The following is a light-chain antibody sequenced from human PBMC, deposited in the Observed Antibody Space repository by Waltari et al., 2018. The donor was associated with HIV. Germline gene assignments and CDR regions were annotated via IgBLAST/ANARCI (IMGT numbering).Light chain of an antibody. CDR3: SSYAGSAVV. CDR1: SSDVGAYNY. J-gene: IGLJ2*01. CDR2: EVN. V-gene: IGLV2-8*01. Sequence: QSALTQPPSASGSRGQSVTISCPGTSSDVGAYNYVSWYQQYPGMAPKLIIYEVNKRPSGVPDRFSGSKSGNTASLTVSGLQAEDEADFYCSSYAGSAVVFGGGTKLTVL.